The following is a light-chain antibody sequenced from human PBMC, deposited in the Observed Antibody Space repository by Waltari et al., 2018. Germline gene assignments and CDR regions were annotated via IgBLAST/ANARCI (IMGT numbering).Light chain of an antibody. Sequence: ETEMTQSPPTLSVSPCEPATLSCGASQNVRRNLARYQQKHGQVPRLLFHAESTRATGVPARFSASGSGTEFTITISSMQSEDFAVYYCQQYNNWPPLTFGGGTKVEIK. CDR1: QNVRRN. CDR3: QQYNNWPPLT. CDR2: AES. J-gene: IGKJ4*01. V-gene: IGKV3-15*01.